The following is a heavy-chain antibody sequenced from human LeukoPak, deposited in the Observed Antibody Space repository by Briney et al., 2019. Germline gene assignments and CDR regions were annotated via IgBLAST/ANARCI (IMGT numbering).Heavy chain of an antibody. V-gene: IGHV3-30*03. J-gene: IGHJ4*02. CDR3: ILGATSFDY. CDR1: GFTFSSYG. D-gene: IGHD1-26*01. CDR2: ISYDGSNK. Sequence: PGGSLRLSCAASGFTFSSYGMHWVRQAPGKGLEWVAVISYDGSNKYYADSMKGRFTISRDNSKNTLYLQMNSLRAEDTAVYYCILGATSFDYWGQGTLVTVSS.